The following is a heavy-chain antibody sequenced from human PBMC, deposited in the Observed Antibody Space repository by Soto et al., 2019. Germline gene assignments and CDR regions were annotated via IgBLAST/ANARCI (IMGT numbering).Heavy chain of an antibody. CDR1: GGTFSTYA. Sequence: QVQLVQSGAEVKKPESSVKVSCKAPGGTFSTYAISWVRQAPGQGLEWMGGIIPMFGTANYAQRFQDRVTRTAGGSTNTVYMELSSLRSEDTAVYFCASGIQLWLRRINNGYSGWGQGTLVTVSS. CDR2: IIPMFGTA. J-gene: IGHJ4*02. V-gene: IGHV1-69*12. D-gene: IGHD5-18*01. CDR3: ASGIQLWLRRINNGYSG.